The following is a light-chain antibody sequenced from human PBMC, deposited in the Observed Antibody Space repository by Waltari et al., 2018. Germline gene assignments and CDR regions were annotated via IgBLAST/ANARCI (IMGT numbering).Light chain of an antibody. CDR3: AAWDDSLSGPV. CDR2: RNN. J-gene: IGLJ2*01. V-gene: IGLV1-47*01. CDR1: SSNIGSNY. Sequence: QSVLTQPPSASGTPGQRVTISCSGSSSNIGSNYVYWYQQVPGTAPKLLIYRNNQRPSGVPDRFSGSKSDTSASLAISGLRSEDEADYYCAAWDDSLSGPVFGGGTKVTVL.